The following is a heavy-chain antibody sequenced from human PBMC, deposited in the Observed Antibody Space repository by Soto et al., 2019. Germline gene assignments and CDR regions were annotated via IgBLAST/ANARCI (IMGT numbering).Heavy chain of an antibody. CDR1: NDSISTYY. J-gene: IGHJ4*02. CDR3: ASPGRDWGALHY. V-gene: IGHV4-59*08. Sequence: QVQLQESGPGLVKPSETLSLTCTVSNDSISTYYWTWIRQPPGKALEWIGFIYYSGRTNYNPSLQSRVTISVDTSQNQFSLKMNSVTAADTAVYYCASPGRDWGALHYWGQGTLVTVSA. D-gene: IGHD7-27*01. CDR2: IYYSGRT.